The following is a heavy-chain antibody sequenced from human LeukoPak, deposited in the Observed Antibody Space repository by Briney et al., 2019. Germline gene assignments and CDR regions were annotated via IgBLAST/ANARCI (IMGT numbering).Heavy chain of an antibody. D-gene: IGHD3-22*01. CDR3: ARGLVQDY. CDR2: IKQDGSEK. V-gene: IGHV3-7*01. CDR1: GFTLTSYW. Sequence: GGSLRLSCAASGFTLTSYWMSWVRQAPGKGLEWVTNIKQDGSEKYYVDPVKGRFTISRDNAKNSLYLQMNSLRAEDTAVYYCARGLVQDYWGQGTLVTVSS. J-gene: IGHJ4*02.